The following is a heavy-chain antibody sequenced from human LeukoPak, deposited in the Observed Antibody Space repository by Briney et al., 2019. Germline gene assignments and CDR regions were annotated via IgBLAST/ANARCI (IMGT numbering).Heavy chain of an antibody. CDR1: GFTFSSYE. V-gene: IGHV3-48*03. J-gene: IGHJ4*02. CDR2: ISSSGSTI. CDR3: ARDRGYCDSSGSLGY. Sequence: PGGSLRLSCAASGFTFSSYEMNWVRQAPGEGLEWVSYISSSGSTIYYADSVKGRFTISRDNAKNSLYLQMNSLRAEDTAVYYCARDRGYCDSSGSLGYWGQGTLVTVSS. D-gene: IGHD3-22*01.